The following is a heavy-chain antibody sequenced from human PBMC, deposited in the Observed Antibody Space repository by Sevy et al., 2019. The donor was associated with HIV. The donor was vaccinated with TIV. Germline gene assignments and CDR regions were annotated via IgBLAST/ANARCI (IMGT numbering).Heavy chain of an antibody. J-gene: IGHJ4*02. D-gene: IGHD3-3*01. CDR3: ARWRGAQSEFDY. CDR2: IKKDGSVK. Sequence: GGSLRLSCAASGFAFSNYYAMHWVRQAPGKGLEWVADIKKDGSVKLYADAVKGRFTISRDNAENSVDLQMKSLRAEDTAVYFCARWRGAQSEFDYWGQGTRVTVSS. CDR1: GFAFSNYY. V-gene: IGHV3-7*01.